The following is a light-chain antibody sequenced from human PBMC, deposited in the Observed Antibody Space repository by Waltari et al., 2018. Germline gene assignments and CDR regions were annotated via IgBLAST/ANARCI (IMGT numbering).Light chain of an antibody. V-gene: IGLV2-23*03. Sequence: QSALTQPASVSGSPEQSITISCPGTSSDVGSYNLVSRYQQHPGKAPKLMIYEGSKRPSGISSRFSGSKSGNTASLTISGLQAEDEADYYCSSYAGSTTFVIFGGGTKLTVL. J-gene: IGLJ2*01. CDR2: EGS. CDR1: SSDVGSYNL. CDR3: SSYAGSTTFVI.